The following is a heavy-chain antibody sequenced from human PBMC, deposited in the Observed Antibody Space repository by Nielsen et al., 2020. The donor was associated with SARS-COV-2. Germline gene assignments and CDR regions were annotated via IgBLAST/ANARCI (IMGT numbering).Heavy chain of an antibody. V-gene: IGHV4-59*13. CDR2: IFNTGNT. J-gene: IGHJ4*02. CDR1: GGSIGSYY. D-gene: IGHD6-13*01. CDR3: ARDRWQQLVPTY. Sequence: SETLSLTCTVFGGSIGSYYWSWIRQPPGKGLEWIGHIFNTGNTSYNPSLRSRVTILVDTSKNHFSLKLTSVTAADTAVYYCARDRWQQLVPTYWGQGTLVTVSS.